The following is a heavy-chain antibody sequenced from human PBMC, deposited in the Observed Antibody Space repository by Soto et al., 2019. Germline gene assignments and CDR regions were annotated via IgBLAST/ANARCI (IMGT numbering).Heavy chain of an antibody. CDR2: ISSSSSYI. D-gene: IGHD3-10*01. CDR1: GFTFSSYS. CDR3: ARDHYYGGGAFDI. Sequence: EVQLVESGGGLVKPGGSLRLSCAASGFTFSSYSMNWVRQAPGKGLEWVSSISSSSSYIYCADSVKGRFTISRDNAKNSLYLQINSLRAEDTAVYYCARDHYYGGGAFDIWGQGTMVTVSS. V-gene: IGHV3-21*01. J-gene: IGHJ3*02.